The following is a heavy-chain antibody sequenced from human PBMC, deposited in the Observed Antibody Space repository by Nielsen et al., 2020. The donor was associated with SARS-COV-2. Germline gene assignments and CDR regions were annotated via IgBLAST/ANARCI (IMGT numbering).Heavy chain of an antibody. D-gene: IGHD3-22*01. J-gene: IGHJ6*02. Sequence: GESLKISCAASGFTFSSHWISWVRQAPGKGLEWVANIKQDGSEKYYVDSVKGRFTISRDNAKNSLYLQMNSLRAEDTAVYYCASQRDYYDSSGYYRRDYYYGMDVWGQGTTVTVSS. CDR1: GFTFSSHW. CDR3: ASQRDYYDSSGYYRRDYYYGMDV. V-gene: IGHV3-7*03. CDR2: IKQDGSEK.